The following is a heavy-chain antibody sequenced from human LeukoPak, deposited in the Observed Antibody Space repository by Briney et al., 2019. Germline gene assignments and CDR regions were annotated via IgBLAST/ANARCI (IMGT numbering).Heavy chain of an antibody. J-gene: IGHJ4*02. CDR3: ARSYYDILTGYGEVDY. CDR2: IRASGGST. Sequence: PGGSLRLSCEASGFTFSNYAMSWVRQAPGKGLEWVSSIRASGGSTYYADSVKGRFTISRDNSKNTLSLQMNSLRAEDTAVYYCARSYYDILTGYGEVDYWGQGTLVTVSS. D-gene: IGHD3-9*01. CDR1: GFTFSNYA. V-gene: IGHV3-23*01.